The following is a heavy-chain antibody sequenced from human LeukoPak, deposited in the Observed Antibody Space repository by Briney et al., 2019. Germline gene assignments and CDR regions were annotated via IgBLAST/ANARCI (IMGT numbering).Heavy chain of an antibody. CDR1: ASIFDDYA. Sequence: GGSLRLSCAASASIFDDYAMHWVRQPPGKGLEWVSSITWNSGTITYADSVKGRFTISRDNAKNSLYLQMNSLRIEDTALYYCAKLFFSASWYRSSFDLWGRGTLVTVSS. CDR3: AKLFFSASWYRSSFDL. J-gene: IGHJ2*01. CDR2: ITWNSGTI. D-gene: IGHD6-13*01. V-gene: IGHV3-9*01.